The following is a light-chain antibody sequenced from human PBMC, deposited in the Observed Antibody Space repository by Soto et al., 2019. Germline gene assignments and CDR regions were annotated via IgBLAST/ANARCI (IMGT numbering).Light chain of an antibody. CDR3: QQSYSAPQT. CDR2: AAS. J-gene: IGKJ1*01. Sequence: DIQMTQSPSSLSASVGDRVTITCRASQSIDSYLNWYQQKPGKAPNLLIYAASILQSRVPSRFIGSGSGTDFTLTISSVQPEDSAIYYCQQSYSAPQTFGQGTKVEIK. V-gene: IGKV1-39*01. CDR1: QSIDSY.